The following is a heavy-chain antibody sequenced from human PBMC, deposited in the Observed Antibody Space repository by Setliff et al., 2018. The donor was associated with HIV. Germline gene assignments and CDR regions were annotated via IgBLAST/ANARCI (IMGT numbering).Heavy chain of an antibody. Sequence: ASVKVSCKASGYTFTSCFMHWVRQAPGQGLEYMGIINPSGGSTSYAQKFQGRVTMTRDTSTSTVYMELSSLRSEDTAVYYCASSRGRTGAFDIWGQGTMVTVSS. CDR3: ASSRGRTGAFDI. J-gene: IGHJ3*02. V-gene: IGHV1-46*01. D-gene: IGHD1-1*01. CDR1: GYTFTSCF. CDR2: INPSGGST.